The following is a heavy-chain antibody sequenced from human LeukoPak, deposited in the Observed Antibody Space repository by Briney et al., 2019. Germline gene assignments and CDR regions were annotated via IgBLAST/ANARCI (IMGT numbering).Heavy chain of an antibody. V-gene: IGHV3-23*01. D-gene: IGHD3-3*01. CDR3: AKSLLLDNRGWRPWDYYMDV. J-gene: IGHJ6*03. Sequence: GGSLRLSCAASGFTFSSYAMSWVRQAPGKGLEWVSAISGSGGSTYYADSVKGRFTISRDNSKNTLYLQMNSLRAEDTAVYYCAKSLLLDNRGWRPWDYYMDVWGKGTTVTVSS. CDR2: ISGSGGST. CDR1: GFTFSSYA.